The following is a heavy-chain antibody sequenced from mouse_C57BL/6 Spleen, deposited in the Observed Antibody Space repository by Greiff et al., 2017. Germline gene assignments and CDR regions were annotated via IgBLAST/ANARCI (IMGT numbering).Heavy chain of an antibody. V-gene: IGHV5-17*01. D-gene: IGHD1-1*01. Sequence: EVQVVESGGGLVKPGGSLKLSCAASGFTFSDYGMHWVRQAPEKGLEWVAYISSGSSTIYYADTVKGRFTISRDNTKNTLFLQMTSLRSEDTAMYYCARRLYYYGSSHYYAMDYWGQGTSVTVSS. J-gene: IGHJ4*01. CDR3: ARRLYYYGSSHYYAMDY. CDR1: GFTFSDYG. CDR2: ISSGSSTI.